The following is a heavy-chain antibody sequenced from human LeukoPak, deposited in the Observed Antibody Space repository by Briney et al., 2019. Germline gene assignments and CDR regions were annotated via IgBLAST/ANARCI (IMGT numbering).Heavy chain of an antibody. Sequence: ASVKVSCKASGGTFSSYAISWVRQAPGQGLEWMGGIIPIFGTANYAQKFQGRVTITADESTSTAYMELSSLRSEDTAVYYCAREWRGEGEFAHYYYYMDVWGKGTTVTVSS. J-gene: IGHJ6*03. CDR2: IIPIFGTA. V-gene: IGHV1-69*13. CDR1: GGTFSSYA. CDR3: AREWRGEGEFAHYYYYMDV. D-gene: IGHD3-16*01.